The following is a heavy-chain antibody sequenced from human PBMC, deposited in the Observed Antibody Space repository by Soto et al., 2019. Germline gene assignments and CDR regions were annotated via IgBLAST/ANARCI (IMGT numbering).Heavy chain of an antibody. CDR3: AADQRRYFGWSEPRY. D-gene: IGHD3-9*01. J-gene: IGHJ4*02. CDR1: GFTFTSSA. CDR2: IVVGSGNT. Sequence: SVKVSCKASGFTFTSSAMQWVRQARGQRLEWIGWIVVGSGNTNYAQKFQERVTITRDMSTSTAYMELSSLRSEDTAVYYCAADQRRYFGWSEPRYWGQGTLVIISS. V-gene: IGHV1-58*02.